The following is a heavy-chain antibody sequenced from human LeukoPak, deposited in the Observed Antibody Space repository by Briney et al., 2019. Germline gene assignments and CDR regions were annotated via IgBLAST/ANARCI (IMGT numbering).Heavy chain of an antibody. CDR2: ITGTGFDT. CDR1: GFTFDNHA. J-gene: IGHJ5*02. CDR3: AKMAIAKGVTQGRGFLQFDL. V-gene: IGHV3-23*01. D-gene: IGHD2-21*01. Sequence: GSLRLSCAASGFTFDNHAMTWVRQAPGKGLEWVSLITGTGFDTYTANSVKGRFITSRDNSKNSLYLRLNSLRPEDTAMYYCAKMAIAKGVTQGRGFLQFDLWGQGTLVTVSS.